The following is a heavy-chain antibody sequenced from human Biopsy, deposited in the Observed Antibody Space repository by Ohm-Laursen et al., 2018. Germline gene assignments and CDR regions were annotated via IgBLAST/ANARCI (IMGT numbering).Heavy chain of an antibody. D-gene: IGHD3-9*01. Sequence: SLRLSCSASGFTFSSHGMHWVRQAPGKGLEWGAHCLYDGINKHYADSVKGRFTISRDNSKNTLSLQMNSLRVEDAAMYYCLREAATGYCRTADFWGQGTLVTVSS. CDR1: GFTFSSHG. CDR2: CLYDGINK. CDR3: LREAATGYCRTADF. J-gene: IGHJ4*02. V-gene: IGHV3-30*03.